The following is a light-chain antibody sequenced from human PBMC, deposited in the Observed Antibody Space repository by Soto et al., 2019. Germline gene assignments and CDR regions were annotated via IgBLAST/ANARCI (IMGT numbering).Light chain of an antibody. Sequence: QMTQSSSTLSGSVGDRVTVTCRASQTISSWLAWYQQKPGKAPKLLIYKASTLKSGVPSRFSGSGSGTEFTLTISSLQPDDFATYYCQHYNSYSEAFGQGTKVDIK. CDR3: QHYNSYSEA. CDR2: KAS. V-gene: IGKV1-5*03. J-gene: IGKJ1*01. CDR1: QTISSW.